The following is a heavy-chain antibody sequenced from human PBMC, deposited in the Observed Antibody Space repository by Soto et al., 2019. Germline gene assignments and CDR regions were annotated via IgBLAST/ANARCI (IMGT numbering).Heavy chain of an antibody. J-gene: IGHJ4*02. CDR3: DY. Sequence: GASVKVSCKASGGTFSSYAISWVRQAPGQGLEWMGGIIPIFGTANYAQKLQGRVTMTTDTSTSTAYMELRSLRSDDTAVYYFDYWGQGTLVTVSS. CDR2: IIPIFGTA. CDR1: GGTFSSYA. V-gene: IGHV1-69*05.